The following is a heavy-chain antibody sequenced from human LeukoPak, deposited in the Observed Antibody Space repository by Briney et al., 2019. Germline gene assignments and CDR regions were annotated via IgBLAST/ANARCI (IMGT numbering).Heavy chain of an antibody. J-gene: IGHJ5*02. D-gene: IGHD1-26*01. CDR3: ARDMIVGDTSWFDP. CDR1: GGTFSSYA. CDR2: IIPIFGTA. V-gene: IGHV1-69*13. Sequence: GASVKVSCTASGGTFSSYAISWVRQAPGQGLEWMGGIIPIFGTANYAQKFQGRVTITADESTSTAYMELSSLRSEDTAVYYCARDMIVGDTSWFDPWGQGTLVTVSS.